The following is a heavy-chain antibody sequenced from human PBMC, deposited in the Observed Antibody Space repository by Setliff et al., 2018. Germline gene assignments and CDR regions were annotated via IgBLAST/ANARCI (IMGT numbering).Heavy chain of an antibody. V-gene: IGHV4-38-2*01. Sequence: PSETLSVTCAVSGFSISSGYYWGWIRQPPGKGLEWIVNIHHSGKTYYKPSLKSRVSISVDTSKNQFSLKLNSVTAADTGVYYCASCRFQVPYNYWGQGALVTVSS. D-gene: IGHD3-16*01. J-gene: IGHJ4*02. CDR3: ASCRFQVPYNY. CDR2: IHHSGKT. CDR1: GFSISSGYY.